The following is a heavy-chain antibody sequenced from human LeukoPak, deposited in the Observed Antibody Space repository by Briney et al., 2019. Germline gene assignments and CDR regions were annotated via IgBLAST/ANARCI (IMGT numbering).Heavy chain of an antibody. V-gene: IGHV4-59*01. CDR1: GGSISSYY. J-gene: IGHJ4*02. CDR2: IYYSGST. Sequence: SETLSLTCTVSGGSISSYYWSWIRQPPGKGLEWIGYIYYSGSTSYNPSLKSRVTISVDTSKNQFSLKLSSVTAADTAVYYCARVRVLRYFDWSPFDYWGQGTLVTVSS. D-gene: IGHD3-9*01. CDR3: ARVRVLRYFDWSPFDY.